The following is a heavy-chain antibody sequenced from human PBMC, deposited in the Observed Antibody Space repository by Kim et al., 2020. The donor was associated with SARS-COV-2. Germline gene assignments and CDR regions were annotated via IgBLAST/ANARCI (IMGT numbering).Heavy chain of an antibody. CDR3: AAYYYDSSGYYYGFDY. CDR2: IIPIFGTA. V-gene: IGHV1-69*13. Sequence: SVKVSCKASGGTFSSYAISWVRQAPGQGLEWMGGIIPIFGTANYAQKFQGRVTITADESTSTAYMELSSLRSEDTAVYYCAAYYYDSSGYYYGFDYWGQGTLVTVSS. D-gene: IGHD3-22*01. CDR1: GGTFSSYA. J-gene: IGHJ4*02.